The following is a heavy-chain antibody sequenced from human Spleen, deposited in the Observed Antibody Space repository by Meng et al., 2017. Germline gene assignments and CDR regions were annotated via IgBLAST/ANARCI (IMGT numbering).Heavy chain of an antibody. J-gene: IGHJ4*02. D-gene: IGHD3-22*01. Sequence: GESLKISCAASGFTVSHNYMSWVRQAPGKGLEWVSVIYSGGNTYYADSVKGRFTISRDNSKNTVFLQINSLRVEDTAVYYCARALSSGYSDWGQGILVTVSS. V-gene: IGHV3-66*02. CDR1: GFTVSHNY. CDR2: IYSGGNT. CDR3: ARALSSGYSD.